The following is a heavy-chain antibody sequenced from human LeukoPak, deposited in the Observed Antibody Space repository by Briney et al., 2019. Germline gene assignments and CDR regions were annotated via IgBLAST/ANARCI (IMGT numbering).Heavy chain of an antibody. V-gene: IGHV3-33*01. CDR3: ARGLGPLENYYYRMDV. D-gene: IGHD1-1*01. Sequence: PGGSLRLSCAASGFTFSSYGMHWVRQAPGKGLEWVAVIWYDGSNKYYADSVKGRFTISRDNSKNTLYLQMNSLRAEDTAVYYCARGLGPLENYYYRMDVWGQGTTVTVSS. CDR2: IWYDGSNK. J-gene: IGHJ6*02. CDR1: GFTFSSYG.